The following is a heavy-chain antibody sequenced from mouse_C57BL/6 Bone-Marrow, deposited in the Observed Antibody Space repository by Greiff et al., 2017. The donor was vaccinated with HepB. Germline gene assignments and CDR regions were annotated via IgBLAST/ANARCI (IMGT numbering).Heavy chain of an antibody. CDR3: ASDDYDDGLYFDY. J-gene: IGHJ2*01. CDR1: GYTFTSYW. D-gene: IGHD2-4*01. CDR2: IYPGSGST. V-gene: IGHV1-55*01. Sequence: QVQLQQPGAELGKPGASVKMSCKASGYTFTSYWITWVKQRPGQGLEWIGDIYPGSGSTNYNEKFKSKATLTVDTSSSTAYMQLSSLTSEDSAVYYCASDDYDDGLYFDYWGQGTTLTVSS.